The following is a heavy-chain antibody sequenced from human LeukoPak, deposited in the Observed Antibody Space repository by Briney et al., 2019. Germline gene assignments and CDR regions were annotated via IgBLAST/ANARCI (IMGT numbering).Heavy chain of an antibody. D-gene: IGHD6-13*01. V-gene: IGHV3-23*01. CDR3: AKRWSYYFDY. Sequence: GGSLRLSCAASGFTFSSYSMNWVRQAPGKGLEWVSAISGSGGSTYYADSVKGRFTISRDNSKNTLYLQMNSLRAEDTAVYYCAKRWSYYFDYWGQGTLVTVSS. CDR1: GFTFSSYS. CDR2: ISGSGGST. J-gene: IGHJ4*02.